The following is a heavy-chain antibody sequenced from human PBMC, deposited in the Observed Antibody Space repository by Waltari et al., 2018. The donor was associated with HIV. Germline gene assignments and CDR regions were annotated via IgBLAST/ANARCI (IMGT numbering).Heavy chain of an antibody. CDR2: IGPTT. CDR1: GFTFSSYA. J-gene: IGHJ4*02. V-gene: IGHV3-23*01. CDR3: AKGRDYGGNSPFDY. D-gene: IGHD4-17*01. Sequence: EVQLLESGGGLVQPGGSLRLSCAASGFTFSSYAMTWVRQAPGKGLELVSTIGPTTYYADSVKGRFTVSRDNSKNTLYLQMNSLRAEDTAVYYCAKGRDYGGNSPFDYWGQGTLLTVSS.